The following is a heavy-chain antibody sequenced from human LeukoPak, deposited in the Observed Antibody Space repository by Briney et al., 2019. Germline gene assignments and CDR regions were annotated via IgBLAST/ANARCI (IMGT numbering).Heavy chain of an antibody. Sequence: SQTLSLTCAISGDSVSSNSATWNWIRQSPSGGLEWLGRTYYRSKWYNDYAVSMKSRITINPDTSKNQFSLQLNSVTPEDTAVYYCARRKAATFGMDVWGQGTTVTVSS. CDR2: TYYRSKWYN. J-gene: IGHJ6*02. CDR3: ARRKAATFGMDV. D-gene: IGHD6-13*01. CDR1: GDSVSSNSAT. V-gene: IGHV6-1*01.